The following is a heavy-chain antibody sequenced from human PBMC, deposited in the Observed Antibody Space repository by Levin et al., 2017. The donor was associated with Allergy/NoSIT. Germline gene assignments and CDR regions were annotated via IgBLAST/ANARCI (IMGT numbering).Heavy chain of an antibody. J-gene: IGHJ6*02. V-gene: IGHV5-51*01. D-gene: IGHD2-15*01. Sequence: TGGSLRLSCQGSGYSFISYWIAWVRQMPGKGLEWMGSVYPADSDATYNPSFLGQVSLSVDKSLNTAYLQWSRLKPSDTAIYYCAKIDSHSGYGMNVWGQGTTVTVSS. CDR3: AKIDSHSGYGMNV. CDR1: GYSFISYW. CDR2: VYPADSDA.